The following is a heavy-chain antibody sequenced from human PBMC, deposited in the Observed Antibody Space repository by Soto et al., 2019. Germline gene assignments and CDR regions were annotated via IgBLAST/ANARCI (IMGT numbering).Heavy chain of an antibody. CDR3: ARDETDYCISTSCYSANDFQH. V-gene: IGHV3-21*01. CDR2: ISSSSSYI. Sequence: EVQLVESGGGLVKPGGSLRLSCAASGFTFSSYSMNWVRQAPGKGLEWVSSISSSSSYIYYADSVKGRFTISRDNAKNSLYLQMNSLRAEDTAVYYCARDETDYCISTSCYSANDFQHWGQGTLVTVSS. CDR1: GFTFSSYS. J-gene: IGHJ1*01. D-gene: IGHD2-2*01.